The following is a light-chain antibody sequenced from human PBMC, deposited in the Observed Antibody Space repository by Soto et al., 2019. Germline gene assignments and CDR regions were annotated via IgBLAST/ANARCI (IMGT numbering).Light chain of an antibody. CDR3: QQFGSSPGFT. V-gene: IGKV3-20*01. J-gene: IGKJ3*01. CDR1: QSINNRY. Sequence: EIVLTQSPGTLSLSPGEIATLSCRASQSINNRYLARYQQKPGQAPRLLIYGASSRATGIPDRFSGSGSGTDFTLTISRLEPEDFAVYYCQQFGSSPGFTFGPGTKVDMK. CDR2: GAS.